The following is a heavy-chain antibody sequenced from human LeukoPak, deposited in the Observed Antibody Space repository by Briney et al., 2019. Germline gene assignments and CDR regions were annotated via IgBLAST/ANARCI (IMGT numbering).Heavy chain of an antibody. V-gene: IGHV6-1*01. CDR2: TYYRSKWYN. D-gene: IGHD6-19*01. Sequence: SQTLSLTRAISGDSVSSNSAAWNCIRHPPSRGLEGLGRTYYRSKWYNDYAVSVKRRIAINPDTSKNQFSLHLNSVTPEDTAVYYCARDRDGTGLRGTNYDYWGQGTLVTVSS. CDR3: ARDRDGTGLRGTNYDY. J-gene: IGHJ4*02. CDR1: GDSVSSNSAA.